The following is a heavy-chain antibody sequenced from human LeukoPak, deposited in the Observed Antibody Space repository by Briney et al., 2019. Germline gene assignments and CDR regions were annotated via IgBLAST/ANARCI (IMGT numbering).Heavy chain of an antibody. D-gene: IGHD6-6*01. CDR3: VITSATGPIDY. J-gene: IGHJ4*02. V-gene: IGHV4-39*01. CDR2: IYYSGST. Sequence: SETLSLTCTVSGGSISSSSYYWGWIRQPPGKGLEWIGSIYYSGSTYYNPSLKSRVTISVDTSKNQFSLKLSSVTAADTAVYYCVITSATGPIDYWGQGTLVTVSS. CDR1: GGSISSSSYY.